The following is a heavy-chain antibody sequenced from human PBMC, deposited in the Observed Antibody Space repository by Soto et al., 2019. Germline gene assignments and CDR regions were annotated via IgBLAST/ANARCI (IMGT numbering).Heavy chain of an antibody. J-gene: IGHJ4*02. D-gene: IGHD2-15*01. CDR2: ISAGSEGA. CDR3: ARDLWWYLH. CDR1: GFTFSSHA. V-gene: IGHV3-23*01. Sequence: ESGGGLVQPGGALRLSCAASGFTFSSHAMSWVRQAPGKGLEWISSISAGSEGAYYADSVKGRFTISRDNSNNTLYLQMNSLRAEDTAVYYCARDLWWYLHWGQGTLVTVSS.